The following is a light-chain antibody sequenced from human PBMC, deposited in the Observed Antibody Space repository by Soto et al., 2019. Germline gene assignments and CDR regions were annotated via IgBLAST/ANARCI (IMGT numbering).Light chain of an antibody. J-gene: IGKJ1*01. CDR1: QNINSN. CDR3: QQYNKWLTWT. V-gene: IGKV3-15*01. Sequence: MPQSPANLSVSPGERATLSCRASQNINSNLAWYQQKPGQGPRLLIYGAFTRATGVPDRFTGSGSGTEFTLTISSLQSEDFAVYYCQQYNKWLTWTFGQWTKVDIK. CDR2: GAF.